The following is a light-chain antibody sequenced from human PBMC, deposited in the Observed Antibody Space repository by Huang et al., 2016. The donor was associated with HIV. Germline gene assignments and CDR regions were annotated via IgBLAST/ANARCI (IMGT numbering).Light chain of an antibody. CDR3: QQRSNWPPGGLT. V-gene: IGKV3-11*01. CDR1: QSVGNY. CDR2: DAS. J-gene: IGKJ4*01. Sequence: EIVLTQSPVTLSLSPGENATLSCRASQSVGNYLAWYQHRPGQTPKLLIYDASNRATGIPARFSGSGSGTDFTLTISSLEAEDFAVYYCQQRSNWPPGGLTFGGGTKVEIK.